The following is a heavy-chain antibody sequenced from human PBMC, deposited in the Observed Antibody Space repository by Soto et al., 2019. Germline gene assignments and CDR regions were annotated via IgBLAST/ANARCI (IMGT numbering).Heavy chain of an antibody. CDR1: GGTFSSYA. CDR3: ARGRGGAAMGYYYGMDV. J-gene: IGHJ6*02. CDR2: IIPIFGTA. V-gene: IGHV1-69*01. Sequence: QVQLVQSGAEVKKPGSSVKVSCKASGGTFSSYAISWVRQAPGQGLEWMGGIIPIFGTANYAQKFQGRVTITADESTSTAYMELSSQRSEDTAVYYCARGRGGAAMGYYYGMDVWGQGTTVTVSS. D-gene: IGHD2-2*01.